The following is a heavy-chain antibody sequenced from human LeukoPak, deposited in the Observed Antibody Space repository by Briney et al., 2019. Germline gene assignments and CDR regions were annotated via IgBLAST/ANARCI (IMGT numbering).Heavy chain of an antibody. D-gene: IGHD2-2*01. J-gene: IGHJ4*02. CDR3: ARVLFATRFGIVVPAAPLDF. CDR1: GGSISSSSYY. Sequence: PSETLSLTCTVSGGSISSSSYYWGWIRQPPGKGLEWIGSIYYSGSTYYNPSLKSRVTISVDTSKNQFSLKLSSVTAADTAVYYCARVLFATRFGIVVPAAPLDFWGPGTLVTVSS. CDR2: IYYSGST. V-gene: IGHV4-39*01.